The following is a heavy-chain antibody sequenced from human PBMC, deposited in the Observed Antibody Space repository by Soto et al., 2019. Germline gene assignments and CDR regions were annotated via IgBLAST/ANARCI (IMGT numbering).Heavy chain of an antibody. CDR2: IFYSRTT. CDR1: GGSINSGGYY. CDR3: ARESPGDLAYYFDF. J-gene: IGHJ4*01. V-gene: IGHV4-31*03. D-gene: IGHD3-16*01. Sequence: TLSLTCTVSGGSINSGGYYWTWIRQHPGKGLEWIVYIFYSRTTSYNPSLKRRVTISGDTSKNQFSLTLRSVTAADSAVYYCARESPGDLAYYFDFWGQGTPVTVSS.